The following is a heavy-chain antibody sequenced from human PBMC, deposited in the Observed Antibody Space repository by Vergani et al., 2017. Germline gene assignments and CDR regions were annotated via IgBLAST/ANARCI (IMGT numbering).Heavy chain of an antibody. CDR2: IIPIFGTA. V-gene: IGHV1-69*01. CDR1: GGTFSSYA. CDR3: AREGVGVAATKYPDRFDP. J-gene: IGHJ5*02. Sequence: QVQLVQSGAEVKKPGSSVKVSCKASGGTFSSYAISWVRQAPGQGLEWMGGIIPIFGTANYAQKFQGRVTITADESTSTAYMELSSLRSEDTAVYYCAREGVGVAATKYPDRFDPWGQGTLVTVSS. D-gene: IGHD2-15*01.